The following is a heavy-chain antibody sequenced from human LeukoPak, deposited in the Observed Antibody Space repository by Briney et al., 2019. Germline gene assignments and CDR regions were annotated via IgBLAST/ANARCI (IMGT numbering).Heavy chain of an antibody. D-gene: IGHD1-26*01. V-gene: IGHV1-2*02. CDR3: ARDRGWELLRGYFDS. CDR2: INTNSGGT. Sequence: ASVKVSCKASGYTFTGYYLHWGRQAPGQGLEWVGGINTNSGGTNYAQKFQGRVTMTRDTSISTAYMELSRLRADDTAVYYCARDRGWELLRGYFDSWGQGTRVTVSS. CDR1: GYTFTGYY. J-gene: IGHJ4*02.